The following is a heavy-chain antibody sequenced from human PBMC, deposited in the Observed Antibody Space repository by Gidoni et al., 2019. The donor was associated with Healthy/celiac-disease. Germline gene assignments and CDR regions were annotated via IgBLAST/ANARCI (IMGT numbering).Heavy chain of an antibody. J-gene: IGHJ4*02. Sequence: QVQLVQSGAEVKKPGSSVKVSCKASGGTFRSYAISWVRQAPGQGLEWMGGIIPIFGTANYAQKFQGRVTITADESTSTAYMELSSLRSEDTAVYYCASSRSSSSPTNPNDYWGQGTLVTVSS. CDR3: ASSRSSSSPTNPNDY. D-gene: IGHD6-6*01. CDR1: GGTFRSYA. CDR2: IIPIFGTA. V-gene: IGHV1-69*01.